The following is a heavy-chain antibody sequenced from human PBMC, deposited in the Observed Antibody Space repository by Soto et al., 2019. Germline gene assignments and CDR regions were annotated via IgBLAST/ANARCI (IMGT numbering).Heavy chain of an antibody. J-gene: IGHJ4*02. CDR3: VRSIAARPTDY. CDR2: IYYTGST. V-gene: IGHV4-39*01. Sequence: TSETLSLTCTVAGDSIKSSSYFWAWIRQPPGKGLEWIASIYYTGSTYYNPSLESRVTISVHTSKNQFSLKLSSVTAADTAVYYCVRSIAARPTDYWGQGTLVTVSS. CDR1: GDSIKSSSYF. D-gene: IGHD6-6*01.